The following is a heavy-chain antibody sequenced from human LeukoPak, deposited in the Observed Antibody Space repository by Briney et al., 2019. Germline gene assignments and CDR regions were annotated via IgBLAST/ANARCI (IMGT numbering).Heavy chain of an antibody. CDR3: ARERLTLSIAAAGTKAFDI. CDR1: GYTFTSYG. Sequence: ASVKVSCKASGYTFTSYGISWVRQAPGQGLEWMGWISAYNGNTNYAQKLRGRVTMTTDTSTSTAYMELRSLRSDDTAVYYCARERLTLSIAAAGTKAFDIWGQGTMVTVSS. V-gene: IGHV1-18*04. J-gene: IGHJ3*02. CDR2: ISAYNGNT. D-gene: IGHD6-13*01.